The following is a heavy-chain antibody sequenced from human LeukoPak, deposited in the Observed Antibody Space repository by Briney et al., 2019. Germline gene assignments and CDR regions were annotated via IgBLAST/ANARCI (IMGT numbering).Heavy chain of an antibody. J-gene: IGHJ4*02. CDR2: ISAYNGNT. CDR3: ASGIGGYSSSWSWGDY. CDR1: GYTFTSYG. D-gene: IGHD6-13*01. Sequence: EASVKVSCKASGYTFTSYGISWVRQAPGQGLEWMGWISAYNGNTNYAQKLQGRVTMTTDTSTSTAYMELRSLRSDDTAVYYCASGIGGYSSSWSWGDYWGQGTLVTVSS. V-gene: IGHV1-18*01.